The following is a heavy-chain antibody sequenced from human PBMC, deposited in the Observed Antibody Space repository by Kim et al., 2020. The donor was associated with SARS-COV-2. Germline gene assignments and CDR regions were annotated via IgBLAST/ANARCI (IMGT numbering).Heavy chain of an antibody. Sequence: SETLSLTCTVSGGSISSGGYYWSWIRQHPGKGLEWIGYTYYSGSTYYNPSLKSRVTISVDTSKNQFSLKLSSVTAADTAVYYCASTLYYDYVWWSYPPTGWGQRTLVTVSS. CDR2: TYYSGST. J-gene: IGHJ4*02. D-gene: IGHD3-16*02. CDR3: ASTLYYDYVWWSYPPTG. V-gene: IGHV4-31*03. CDR1: GGSISSGGYY.